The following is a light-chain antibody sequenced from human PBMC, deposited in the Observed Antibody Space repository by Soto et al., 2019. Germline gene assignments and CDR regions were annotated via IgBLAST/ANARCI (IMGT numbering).Light chain of an antibody. CDR3: SSYTDRNNVV. CDR2: DVS. J-gene: IGLJ1*01. Sequence: QSVLTQSPSASGSPGQSVTISCTGTSSDIGGYDSVSWYQQHPGKAPKVMIYDVSKRPSGVPDRFSGSKSGNTASLTVSALQAEDEADYYCSSYTDRNNVVFGTGTTGNVL. CDR1: SSDIGGYDS. V-gene: IGLV2-8*01.